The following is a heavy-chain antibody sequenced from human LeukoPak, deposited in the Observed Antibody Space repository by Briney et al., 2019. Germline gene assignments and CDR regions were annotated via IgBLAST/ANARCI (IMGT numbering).Heavy chain of an antibody. CDR2: IIPVFGSA. CDR1: GGTFGSDG. J-gene: IGHJ4*02. Sequence: GSSVKVSCKDSGGTFGSDGISWVRQAPGQGLEWMGGIIPVFGSANYAQRFKGRATITADRSTNTVYMELNSLRSEDTAVYYCARGPGYFDSSGYVSDHLYFDHWGQGTLVTVSS. D-gene: IGHD3-22*01. V-gene: IGHV1-69*06. CDR3: ARGPGYFDSSGYVSDHLYFDH.